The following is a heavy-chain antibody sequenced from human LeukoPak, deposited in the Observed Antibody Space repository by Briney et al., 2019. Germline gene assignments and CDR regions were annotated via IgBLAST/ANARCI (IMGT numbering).Heavy chain of an antibody. J-gene: IGHJ6*03. D-gene: IGHD5-12*01. CDR2: IYSGGST. Sequence: GGSLRLSCAASGFTVSSNYMSWVRQAPGKGLEWVSVIYSGGSTYYADSVKGRFTIPRDNSKNTLYLQMNSLRAEDTAVYYCARVGSGYLYYYYYYMDVWGKGTTVTISS. CDR1: GFTVSSNY. V-gene: IGHV3-53*01. CDR3: ARVGSGYLYYYYYYMDV.